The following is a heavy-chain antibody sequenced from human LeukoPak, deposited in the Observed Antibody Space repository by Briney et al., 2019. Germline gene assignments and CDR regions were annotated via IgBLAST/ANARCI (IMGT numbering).Heavy chain of an antibody. CDR3: ARAVDYGDYVFDY. D-gene: IGHD4-17*01. Sequence: KSSETLSLTCTVSGGSISSYYWSWIRQPPGKGLEWIGYIYYSGSTNYNPSLKSRVTISVDTSKNQFSLKLSSVTAADTAVYYCARAVDYGDYVFDYWGQGTLVTVSS. CDR1: GGSISSYY. CDR2: IYYSGST. J-gene: IGHJ4*02. V-gene: IGHV4-59*01.